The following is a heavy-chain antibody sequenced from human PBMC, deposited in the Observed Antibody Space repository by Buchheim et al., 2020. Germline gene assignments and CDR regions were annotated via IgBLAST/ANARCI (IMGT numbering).Heavy chain of an antibody. CDR1: GFTFSSYA. J-gene: IGHJ4*02. V-gene: IGHV3-23*01. D-gene: IGHD1-26*01. CDR2: FVGGGGTT. Sequence: EVQLLESGGGLVQPGGSLRLFCAASGFTFSSYAMNWVRQAPGKGLEWVSAFVGGGGTTYYADSVKGRFTISRDNSKNTLYLQMNSLRADDTAIYYCAKDHSGSFHGGFDYWGQGTLVTVSS. CDR3: AKDHSGSFHGGFDY.